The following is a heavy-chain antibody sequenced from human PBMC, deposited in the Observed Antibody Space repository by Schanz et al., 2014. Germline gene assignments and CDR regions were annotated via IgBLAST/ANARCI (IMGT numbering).Heavy chain of an antibody. J-gene: IGHJ5*02. CDR3: AREVGLYDRGWFDP. CDR2: IIPILGIA. CDR1: RSTFSSYT. Sequence: QVQLVQSGAEVKKPGSSVKVSCKASRSTFSSYTISWVRQAPGQGLEWMGRIIPILGIANYAQNFQGRVTITADKSTSTAYMELTSLRSEDTAVYYCAREVGLYDRGWFDPWGQGTLVTVSS. D-gene: IGHD3-22*01. V-gene: IGHV1-69*08.